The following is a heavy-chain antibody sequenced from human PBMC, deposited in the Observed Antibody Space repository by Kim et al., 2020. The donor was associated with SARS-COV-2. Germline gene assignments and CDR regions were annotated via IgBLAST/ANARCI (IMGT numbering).Heavy chain of an antibody. V-gene: IGHV1-18*01. D-gene: IGHD6-13*01. CDR2: ISAYNGNT. J-gene: IGHJ6*02. CDR1: GYTFTSYG. Sequence: ASVKVSCKASGYTFTSYGISWVRQAPGQGLEWMGWISAYNGNTNYAQKLQGRVTMTTDTSTSTAYMELRSLRSDDTAVYYCARGSQYGYSSSWYPGGGMDVWGQGTTVTVSS. CDR3: ARGSQYGYSSSWYPGGGMDV.